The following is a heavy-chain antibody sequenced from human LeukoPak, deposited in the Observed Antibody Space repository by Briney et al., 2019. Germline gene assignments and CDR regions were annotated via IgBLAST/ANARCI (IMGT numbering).Heavy chain of an antibody. J-gene: IGHJ5*02. CDR2: ISDSGST. Sequence: AETLYLTCTVSGGSMSSDCWSWIRQTPGKGLDWIGCISDSGSTNYNPSLKSRVTISVATSKNQFSLKLSSVTAADTAVYYCAREGRDGYLSWGQGTLVTVSS. CDR1: GGSMSSDC. D-gene: IGHD5-24*01. CDR3: AREGRDGYLS. V-gene: IGHV4-59*01.